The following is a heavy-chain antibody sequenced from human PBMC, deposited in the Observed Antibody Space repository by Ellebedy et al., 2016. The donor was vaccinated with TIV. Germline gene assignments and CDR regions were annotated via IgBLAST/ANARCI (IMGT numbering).Heavy chain of an antibody. CDR3: GKDRMQRDTGPDAIDF. J-gene: IGHJ3*01. D-gene: IGHD2-8*02. CDR1: GFTFSSNW. Sequence: GESLKISCVASGFTFSSNWMNWVRQAPGKGLEWVASIKEDGSEKYYVDSVKGRFTISRDNSKNTLYLQMNSLRDEDTAVYYCGKDRMQRDTGPDAIDFWGQGTVVTVSS. V-gene: IGHV3-7*03. CDR2: IKEDGSEK.